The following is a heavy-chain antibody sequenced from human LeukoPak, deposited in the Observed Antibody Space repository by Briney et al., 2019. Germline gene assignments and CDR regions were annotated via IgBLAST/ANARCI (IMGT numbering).Heavy chain of an antibody. CDR2: ISGSSSYI. CDR1: GFTFGDYA. J-gene: IGHJ4*02. V-gene: IGHV3-21*04. Sequence: PGGSLRLSCTASGFTFGDYAMSWFRQAPGKGLEWVSSISGSSSYIYYTDSVKGRFTISRDNAKTSLYLQMNSLRAEDTAVYYCARGYYYDTSGYGSIFDYWGQGTLVTVSS. D-gene: IGHD3-22*01. CDR3: ARGYYYDTSGYGSIFDY.